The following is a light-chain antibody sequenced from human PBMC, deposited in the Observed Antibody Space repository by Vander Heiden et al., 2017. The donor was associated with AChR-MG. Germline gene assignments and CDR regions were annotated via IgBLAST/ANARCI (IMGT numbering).Light chain of an antibody. CDR1: QGISNS. J-gene: IGKJ1*01. CDR2: AAS. CDR3: QQLNAYPRT. V-gene: IGKV1-9*01. Sequence: DIRLTQSPSFLSSSVGARLTITCRASQGISNSLAWYQQKPGKAPNLLIYAASTLKSGVPSRFSGSGSGTECTLSINSLQPEDFATYYCQQLNAYPRTFGQGTKVEIK.